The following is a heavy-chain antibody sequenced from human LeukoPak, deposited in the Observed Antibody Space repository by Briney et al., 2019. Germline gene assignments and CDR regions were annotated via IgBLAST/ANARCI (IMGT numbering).Heavy chain of an antibody. J-gene: IGHJ4*02. CDR2: INPNSGGT. D-gene: IGHD5-24*01. V-gene: IGHV1-2*02. CDR1: GYTFTGYY. Sequence: ASVKVSCKASGYTFTGYYMHWVRQAPGQGLEWMGWINPNSGGTNYAQKFQGRVTMTRDTSISTAYMELSRLRSDDTAVYYCAGDHPPEMATRKMTLDYWGQGTLVTVSS. CDR3: AGDHPPEMATRKMTLDY.